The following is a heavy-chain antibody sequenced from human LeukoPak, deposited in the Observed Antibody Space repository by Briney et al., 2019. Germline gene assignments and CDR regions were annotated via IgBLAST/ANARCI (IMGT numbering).Heavy chain of an antibody. CDR2: ISGGGDTT. CDR1: GFTFSSYA. D-gene: IGHD1-14*01. V-gene: IGHV3-23*01. J-gene: IGHJ4*02. CDR3: ARAPVSTGIDY. Sequence: GGSLRLSCAASGFTFSSYAMSWVRQGPEKGLEWVSSISGGGDTTYYADSVKGRFTISRGNSKNTLYLQMNSLRAEDTAVYYCARAPVSTGIDYWGQGTLVTVSS.